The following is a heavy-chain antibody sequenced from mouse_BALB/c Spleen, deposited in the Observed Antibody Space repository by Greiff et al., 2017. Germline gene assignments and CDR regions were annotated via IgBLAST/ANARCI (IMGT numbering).Heavy chain of an antibody. J-gene: IGHJ2*01. Sequence: EVQVAESGGGLVQPGGSLRLSCATSGFTFTDYYMSWVRQPPGKALEWLGFIRNKANGYTTEYSASVKGRFTISRDNSQSILYLQMNTLRAEDSATYYCARDMDYYGSRDYWGQGTTLTVAS. CDR2: IRNKANGYTT. V-gene: IGHV7-3*02. D-gene: IGHD1-1*01. CDR3: ARDMDYYGSRDY. CDR1: GFTFTDYY.